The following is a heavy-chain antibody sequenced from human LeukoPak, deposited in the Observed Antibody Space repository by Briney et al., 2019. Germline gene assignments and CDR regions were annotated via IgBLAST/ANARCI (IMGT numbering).Heavy chain of an antibody. J-gene: IGHJ4*02. D-gene: IGHD6-19*01. CDR2: IYYSGST. V-gene: IGHV4-59*08. CDR3: ARHQPGSSGWYFDY. Sequence: PSETLSLTCTVSGGSISSYYWSWIRQPPGKGLEWIGYIYYSGSTNYNPSLKSRVTISVDTSKNQFSLKLSSVTAADTAVYYCARHQPGSSGWYFDYWGQGTLVTVSS. CDR1: GGSISSYY.